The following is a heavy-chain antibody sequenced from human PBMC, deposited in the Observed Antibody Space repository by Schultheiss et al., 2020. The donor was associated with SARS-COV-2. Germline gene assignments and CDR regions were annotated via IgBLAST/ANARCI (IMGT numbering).Heavy chain of an antibody. D-gene: IGHD3-22*01. CDR2: ISSNGGST. J-gene: IGHJ6*03. V-gene: IGHV3-64*01. CDR3: ARDNPSGYLYYYMDV. CDR1: GFTFSSYA. Sequence: GGSLRLSCAASGFTFSSYAMHWVRQAPGKGLEYVSSISSNGGSTYYANSVKGRFTISRDNSKNTLYLQMGSLRAEDMAVYYCARDNPSGYLYYYMDVWCKGTTVTVSS.